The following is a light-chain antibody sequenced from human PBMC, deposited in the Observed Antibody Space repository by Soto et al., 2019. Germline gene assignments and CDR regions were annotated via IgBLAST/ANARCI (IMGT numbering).Light chain of an antibody. CDR2: EVS. J-gene: IGLJ2*01. V-gene: IGLV2-14*03. CDR3: GSYTTTYTIL. CDR1: NSDVGGYNY. Sequence: QSALTQPASVSGSPGQSITISCTGTNSDVGGYNYVSWYQQHSDKAPKLIIYEVSNRPSGVSLRFSGSKSANTASLTISGLQAEDEADYFCGSYTTTYTILFGGGTKLTVL.